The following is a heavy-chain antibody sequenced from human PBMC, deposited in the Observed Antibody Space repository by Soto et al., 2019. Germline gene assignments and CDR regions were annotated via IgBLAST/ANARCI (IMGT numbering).Heavy chain of an antibody. CDR1: GYTFTSYG. Sequence: ASVKVSCKASGYTFTSYGISWVRQAPGQGLEWMGWISAYNGNTNYAQKLQGRVTMTTDTSTSTAYMELRSLRSDDTAVYYCARSELGYCSGGSCGWFDPWGQGTLVTVSS. D-gene: IGHD2-15*01. V-gene: IGHV1-18*01. CDR3: ARSELGYCSGGSCGWFDP. J-gene: IGHJ5*02. CDR2: ISAYNGNT.